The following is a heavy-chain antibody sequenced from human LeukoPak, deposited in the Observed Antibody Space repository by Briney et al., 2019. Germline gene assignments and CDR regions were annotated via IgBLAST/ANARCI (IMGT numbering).Heavy chain of an antibody. CDR2: IDDDGINF. V-gene: IGHV3-30*02. Sequence: GGSLRLSCAASGLTFRNFGMHWVRQAPGKGLEWVTFIDDDGINFYYVNSVKGRFAISRDNSKNTLYLQMSSLESEDTAVYYCVRGPARGYYDGSGYDFDYWGQGTLVTVSS. J-gene: IGHJ4*02. D-gene: IGHD3-22*01. CDR3: VRGPARGYYDGSGYDFDY. CDR1: GLTFRNFG.